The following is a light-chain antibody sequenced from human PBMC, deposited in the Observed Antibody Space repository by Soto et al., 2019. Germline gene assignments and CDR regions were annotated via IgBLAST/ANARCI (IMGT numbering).Light chain of an antibody. CDR1: SSDVGRYNY. J-gene: IGLJ1*01. V-gene: IGLV2-14*01. CDR2: EVS. CDR3: SSYTSTFTYV. Sequence: QSVLTQPASVSGSPGQSITISCSGTSSDVGRYNYVSWYQQHPGTAPKLMIYEVSNRPSGVSNRFSGSKSGDTASLTISGLQAEEEADYYCSSYTSTFTYVFGPGTKVTVL.